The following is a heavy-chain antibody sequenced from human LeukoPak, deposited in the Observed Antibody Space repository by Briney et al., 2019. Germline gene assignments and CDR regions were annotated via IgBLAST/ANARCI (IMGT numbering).Heavy chain of an antibody. D-gene: IGHD6-19*01. J-gene: IGHJ4*01. Sequence: GGSLRLSCAASGCPFSNYAMTWVRQAPGKGLEGVSGISHGGDRTYYADSVKGRFTISRDSSKNTLYLQMNSLRAEDTAVYYCAKDLGISVWHLDYWGPGTVGTVSS. CDR2: ISHGGDRT. V-gene: IGHV3-23*01. CDR3: AKDLGISVWHLDY. CDR1: GCPFSNYA.